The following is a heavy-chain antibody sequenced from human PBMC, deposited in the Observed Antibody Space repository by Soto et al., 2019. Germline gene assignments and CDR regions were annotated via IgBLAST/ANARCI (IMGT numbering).Heavy chain of an antibody. CDR2: VSGSGGST. D-gene: IGHD3-3*01. Sequence: EVQLLESGGGLVQPGGSLRLSCAAPGLTFSSYSMSWVRQAPGKGLEWVSTVSGSGGSTYYADSVKGRLTISRDNAKNTLHLQMNSLRAEDTAVYYGALILAEFSGVVTPNYGMDVWGQGTTVTVSS. CDR1: GLTFSSYS. CDR3: ALILAEFSGVVTPNYGMDV. J-gene: IGHJ6*02. V-gene: IGHV3-23*01.